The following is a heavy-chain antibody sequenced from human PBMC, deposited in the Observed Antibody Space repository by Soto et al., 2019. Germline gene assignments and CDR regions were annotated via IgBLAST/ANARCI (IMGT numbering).Heavy chain of an antibody. D-gene: IGHD5-18*01. V-gene: IGHV4-39*02. CDR1: GGSISSSSYY. Sequence: PSETLSLTCTVSGGSISSSSYYWGWIRQPPGKGLEWIGSIYYSGSTYYNPSLKSRVTISVDTSKNQFSLKLNSVTPEDTAVYYCAREIQLWLRGEEGSSPYYYYGMDVWGQGTTVTVSS. J-gene: IGHJ6*02. CDR2: IYYSGST. CDR3: AREIQLWLRGEEGSSPYYYYGMDV.